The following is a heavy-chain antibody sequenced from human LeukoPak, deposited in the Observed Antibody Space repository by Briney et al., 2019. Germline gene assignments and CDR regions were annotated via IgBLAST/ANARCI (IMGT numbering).Heavy chain of an antibody. V-gene: IGHV4-59*08. CDR1: GGSISSYY. J-gene: IGHJ4*02. Sequence: PSETLSLTCTVSGGSISSYYWSWIRQPAGKGLEWIGYICYSGSTNYNPSLKSRVTISVDTSKNQFSLKLSSVTAADTAVYYCARLSSSWYPPEYYFDYWGQGTLVTVSS. D-gene: IGHD6-13*01. CDR2: ICYSGST. CDR3: ARLSSSWYPPEYYFDY.